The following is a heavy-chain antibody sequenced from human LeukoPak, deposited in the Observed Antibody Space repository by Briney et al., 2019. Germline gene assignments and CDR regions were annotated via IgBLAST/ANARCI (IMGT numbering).Heavy chain of an antibody. CDR3: ARSLRGAAHHFDY. J-gene: IGHJ4*02. CDR2: IYFTENA. CDR1: GGSISGSSYY. D-gene: IGHD2-15*01. Sequence: SETLSLTCTVSGGSISGSSYYWGWIRQPPGKGLEWIGSIYFTENAYSNPSLKSRVTISADTSKNQYSLILSSVTAADTAVYYCARSLRGAAHHFDYWGQGTLVTVSS. V-gene: IGHV4-39*01.